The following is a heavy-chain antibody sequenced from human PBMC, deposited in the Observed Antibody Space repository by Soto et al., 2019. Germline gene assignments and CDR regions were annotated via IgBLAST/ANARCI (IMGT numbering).Heavy chain of an antibody. Sequence: SETLSLTCTVSGGSISSAAYCWSWIRQSPDKGLEWIGHIYDGGTTYSSPSLKGRVTISADTSESQFSLKLNSVSAADTAFYYCAKGTSGDKIDDWGQGFQVTVSS. CDR3: AKGTSGDKIDD. V-gene: IGHV4-30-4*01. D-gene: IGHD3-16*01. CDR2: IYDGGTT. CDR1: GGSISSAAYC. J-gene: IGHJ4*02.